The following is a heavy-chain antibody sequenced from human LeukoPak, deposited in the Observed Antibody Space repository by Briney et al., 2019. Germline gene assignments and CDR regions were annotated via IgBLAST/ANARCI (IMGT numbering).Heavy chain of an antibody. Sequence: GGSLRLSCAGSRFSFSKYAMSWVRQAPGKGLEWVSVINDSGGSTHYADSVKGRFTISRDNSKNTMYLQMSSLGADDTAIYYCASLPDVWGQGTTVTVSS. V-gene: IGHV3-23*01. CDR2: INDSGGST. CDR1: RFSFSKYA. J-gene: IGHJ6*02. CDR3: ASLPDV.